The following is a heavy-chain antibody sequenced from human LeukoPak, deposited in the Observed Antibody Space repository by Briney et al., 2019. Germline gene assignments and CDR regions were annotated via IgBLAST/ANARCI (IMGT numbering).Heavy chain of an antibody. CDR3: AKGNYDFWSGYPGLSYFDY. J-gene: IGHJ4*02. CDR2: ISGSGVAT. CDR1: GFTFSSYA. V-gene: IGHV3-23*01. D-gene: IGHD3-3*01. Sequence: GGALRLSCAASGFTFSSYAMSWVRQAPGKGLEWVSAISGSGVATYYADSVKGRFTISRDNSKNTLYLQMNSLRAGDTAVYYCAKGNYDFWSGYPGLSYFDYWGQGTLVTVSS.